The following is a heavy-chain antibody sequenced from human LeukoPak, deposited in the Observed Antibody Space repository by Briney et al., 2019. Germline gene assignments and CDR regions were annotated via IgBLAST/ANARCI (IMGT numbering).Heavy chain of an antibody. J-gene: IGHJ5*02. CDR3: ARGDYYDGGGRNWFDP. V-gene: IGHV4-31*03. CDR1: GGSISSGGYY. CDR2: IYYSGST. Sequence: SETPSLTCTVSGGSISSGGYYWRWIRQHPGKGLEWIGYIYYSGSTYYNPSLKSRVTISVDTSKNQFSLKLSSVTAADTAVYYCARGDYYDGGGRNWFDPWGQGTLVTVSS. D-gene: IGHD3-16*01.